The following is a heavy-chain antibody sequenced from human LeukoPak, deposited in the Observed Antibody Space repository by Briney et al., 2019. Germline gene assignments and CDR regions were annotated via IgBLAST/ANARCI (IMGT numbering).Heavy chain of an antibody. Sequence: GASVKVSCKASGYTFSDNYIHWVRQAPGQGLEWVGWIKPNTGATHYSKRFQGRVTMTRDTSVSTAYMELTSLRPDDTAVYFCAREFRVVMTAFLDYWGQGTLVIVSS. V-gene: IGHV1-2*02. D-gene: IGHD2-21*02. J-gene: IGHJ4*02. CDR1: GYTFSDNY. CDR3: AREFRVVMTAFLDY. CDR2: IKPNTGAT.